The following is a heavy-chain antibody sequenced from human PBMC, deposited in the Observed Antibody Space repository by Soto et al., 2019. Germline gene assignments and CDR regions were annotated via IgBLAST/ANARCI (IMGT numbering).Heavy chain of an antibody. J-gene: IGHJ4*02. CDR1: GGSISSSY. Sequence: NPSETLSLTCTVSGGSISSSYWSWIRQPAGKGLEWIGRIYTSGSTNYNPSLKSRVTMSVDTSKNQFSLKLSSVTAADTAVYYCARDSGIAAAVPFDYWGQGTLVTVSS. CDR2: IYTSGST. V-gene: IGHV4-4*07. CDR3: ARDSGIAAAVPFDY. D-gene: IGHD6-13*01.